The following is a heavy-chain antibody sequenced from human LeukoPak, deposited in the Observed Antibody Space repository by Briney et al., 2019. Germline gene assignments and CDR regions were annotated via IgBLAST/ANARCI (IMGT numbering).Heavy chain of an antibody. CDR2: INPNSGGT. V-gene: IGHV1-2*02. CDR3: ARVGSSSWTSLGY. D-gene: IGHD6-13*01. Sequence: GASVKVSCKASGYTFTSYYMHWVRQAPGQGLEWMGWINPNSGGTNYAQKFQGRVTMTRDTSISTAYMELSRLRSDDTAVYYCARVGSSSWTSLGYWGQGTLVTVSS. J-gene: IGHJ4*02. CDR1: GYTFTSYY.